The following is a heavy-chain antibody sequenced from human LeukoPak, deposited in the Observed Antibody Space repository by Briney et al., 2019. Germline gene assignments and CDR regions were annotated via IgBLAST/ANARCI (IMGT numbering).Heavy chain of an antibody. CDR3: ARAPADDILTGYVDY. V-gene: IGHV3-53*01. Sequence: ETLSLTCAVYGGSFSGYYWSWIRQPPGRGLEWVSVIYSGGSTYYADSVKGRFTISRDNSKNTLYLQMNSLRAEDTAVYYCARAPADDILTGYVDYWGQGTLVTVSS. CDR2: IYSGGST. D-gene: IGHD3-9*01. J-gene: IGHJ4*02. CDR1: GGSFSGYY.